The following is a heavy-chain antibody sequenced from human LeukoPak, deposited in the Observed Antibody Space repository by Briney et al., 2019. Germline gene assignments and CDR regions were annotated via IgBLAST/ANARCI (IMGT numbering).Heavy chain of an antibody. V-gene: IGHV1-2*02. CDR2: INPNSGGT. CDR1: GYTFTGYY. CDR3: ARAPFKGNRGSVSPNFDY. D-gene: IGHD7-27*01. Sequence: ASVKVSCKASGYTFTGYYMHWVRQAPGQGLEWMGWINPNSGGTNYAQKFQGRVTMTRDTSISTAYMELSRLRSDDTAVYYCARAPFKGNRGSVSPNFDYWGQGTLVTVSS. J-gene: IGHJ4*02.